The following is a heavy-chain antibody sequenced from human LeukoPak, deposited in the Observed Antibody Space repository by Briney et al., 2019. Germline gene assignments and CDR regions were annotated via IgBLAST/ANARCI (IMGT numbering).Heavy chain of an antibody. Sequence: GASVKVSCKASGYTFTSYGISWVRQAPGQGLEWMGWISAYNGNTNYAQKLQGRVTMTTDTSASTAYMELRGLRSDDTAVYYCARVTPTYGGLDPFDYWGQGTLVTVSS. CDR3: ARVTPTYGGLDPFDY. CDR1: GYTFTSYG. J-gene: IGHJ4*02. V-gene: IGHV1-18*01. CDR2: ISAYNGNT. D-gene: IGHD4-23*01.